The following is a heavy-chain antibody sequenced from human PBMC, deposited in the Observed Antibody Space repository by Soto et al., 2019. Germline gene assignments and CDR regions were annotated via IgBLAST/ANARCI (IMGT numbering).Heavy chain of an antibody. Sequence: SETLSLTCAVYGGSFSGYYWSWIRQPPGKGLEWIGEINHSGSTNYNPSLKSRVTISVDTSKNQFSLKLSSVTAADTAVDYCARGGGSPHRYCSSTSCYEPFGYWGQGTLVTVSS. V-gene: IGHV4-34*01. J-gene: IGHJ4*02. CDR2: INHSGST. CDR3: ARGGGSPHRYCSSTSCYEPFGY. D-gene: IGHD2-2*01. CDR1: GGSFSGYY.